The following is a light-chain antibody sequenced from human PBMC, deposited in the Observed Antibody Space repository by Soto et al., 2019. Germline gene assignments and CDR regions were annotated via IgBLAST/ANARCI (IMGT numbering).Light chain of an antibody. J-gene: IGKJ5*01. CDR3: QQRNYWQVT. CDR2: GAS. V-gene: IGKV3D-20*02. Sequence: EIVMTQSPATLSVSPGQRATLSCRASESVSSHLAWYQQKPGQAPRLLIYGASSRATGIPDRFSGSGSGTDFTLTISRLEPEDFAIYYCQQRNYWQVTFGQGTRLEIK. CDR1: ESVSSH.